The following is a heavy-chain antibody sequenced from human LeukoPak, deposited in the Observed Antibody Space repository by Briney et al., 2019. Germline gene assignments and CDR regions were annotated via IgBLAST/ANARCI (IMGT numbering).Heavy chain of an antibody. CDR1: GFTFSSYA. Sequence: PGGSLRLSCAASGFTFSSYAMSWVRQAPGKGLEWVSAISGSGGSTYYADSVKGRFTISRDNSKNTLYLQMNSLRAEDTAVYYCAKLTLRYFDWLLSSDYWGQGTLVTVSS. CDR2: ISGSGGST. CDR3: AKLTLRYFDWLLSSDY. D-gene: IGHD3-9*01. V-gene: IGHV3-23*01. J-gene: IGHJ4*02.